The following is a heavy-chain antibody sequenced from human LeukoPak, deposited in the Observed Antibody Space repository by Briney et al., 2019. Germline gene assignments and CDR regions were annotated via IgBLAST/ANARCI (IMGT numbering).Heavy chain of an antibody. Sequence: GGSLRLSCAASGFTFSSHAMHWVRQAPGKGLEWVSVISDSGGSTYYADSVKGRFTISRDNFKNTPYLQMNSLRVEDTAVYYCARGSTNSWYIPFDYWGQGTLVTVSS. CDR3: ARGSTNSWYIPFDY. CDR2: ISDSGGST. V-gene: IGHV3-23*01. CDR1: GFTFSSHA. J-gene: IGHJ4*02. D-gene: IGHD6-13*01.